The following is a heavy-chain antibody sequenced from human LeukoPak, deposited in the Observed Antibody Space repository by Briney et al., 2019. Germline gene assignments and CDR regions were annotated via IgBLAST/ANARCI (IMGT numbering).Heavy chain of an antibody. V-gene: IGHV3-23*01. Sequence: GGSLRLSCAASGFTFSSYAMSWVRQAPGKGLEWVSAISGSGGSTYYADSVKGRFTISRDNAKNSLYLQMNSLRAEDTAVYYCARDQIAVAGTRTHYYYYYMDVWGKGTTVTVSS. CDR2: ISGSGGST. CDR3: ARDQIAVAGTRTHYYYYYMDV. J-gene: IGHJ6*03. CDR1: GFTFSSYA. D-gene: IGHD6-19*01.